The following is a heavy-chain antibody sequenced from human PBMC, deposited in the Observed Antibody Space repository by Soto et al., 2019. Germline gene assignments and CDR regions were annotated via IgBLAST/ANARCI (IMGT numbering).Heavy chain of an antibody. CDR1: GFSVSSNC. Sequence: LRLSCAISGFSVSSNCLSWVRQAPGKGLEWVSVHYSGGSTYYADSVQGRFTISRDKSNNTLYLQMRRVRAEDTAVYFCARHRHPRGTVGATSPLDPWGQGTQVTVSS. V-gene: IGHV3-53*01. CDR3: ARHRHPRGTVGATSPLDP. D-gene: IGHD1-26*01. J-gene: IGHJ5*02. CDR2: HYSGGST.